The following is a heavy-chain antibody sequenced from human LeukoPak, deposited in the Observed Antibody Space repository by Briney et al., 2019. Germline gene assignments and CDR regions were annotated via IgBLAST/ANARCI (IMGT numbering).Heavy chain of an antibody. CDR1: GFSLSNYW. D-gene: IGHD6-19*01. Sequence: PGGSLRLSCAASGFSLSNYWMNWVRQAPGKGLEWVASINQDGSDKYYVDSVKGRFTISRDNTKNSLYLQMSSLRVDDTAVYYCAKADSSGWFDPWGQGTLVTVSS. J-gene: IGHJ5*02. V-gene: IGHV3-7*01. CDR2: INQDGSDK. CDR3: AKADSSGWFDP.